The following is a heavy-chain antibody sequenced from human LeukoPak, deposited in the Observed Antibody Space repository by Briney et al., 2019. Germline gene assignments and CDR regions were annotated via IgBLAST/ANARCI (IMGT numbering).Heavy chain of an antibody. CDR2: IYPGDSDT. Sequence: GESLKISCKGSGYSFTSYWIGWVRQMPGKGLEWMGIIYPGDSDTRYSPSFQGQVTISADKSISTAYLQWSSLKASDTAMYYCARPGYCSGGSCYGFDYWGQGTLVTVSS. CDR1: GYSFTSYW. CDR3: ARPGYCSGGSCYGFDY. V-gene: IGHV5-51*03. D-gene: IGHD2-15*01. J-gene: IGHJ4*02.